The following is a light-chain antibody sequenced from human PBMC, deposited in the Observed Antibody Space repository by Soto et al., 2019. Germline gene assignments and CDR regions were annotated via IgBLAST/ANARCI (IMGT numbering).Light chain of an antibody. J-gene: IGKJ1*01. CDR3: QQSNRTPET. Sequence: EILMTQSPATLSVSPGERATLSCRASQGVSSYLAWDQQKPGTAPNLLIYAASRMKSGLPSRFSGSGSATDFTLTISSLQPEDFALYSCQQSNRTPETFGQGTKVDIK. CDR2: AAS. V-gene: IGKV3D-11*01. CDR1: QGVSSY.